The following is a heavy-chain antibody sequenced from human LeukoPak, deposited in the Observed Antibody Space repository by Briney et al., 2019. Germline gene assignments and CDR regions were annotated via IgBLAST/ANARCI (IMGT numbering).Heavy chain of an antibody. J-gene: IGHJ3*02. V-gene: IGHV4-59*01. CDR1: GGSINNYY. CDR3: ARSPGGGFDI. D-gene: IGHD2-15*01. Sequence: PSETLSLTCTVSGGSINNYYGGWIRQTPGKGLELIGYIYYSGTTNYNPSLKSRVSISVDTSKKQFSLKLTSVTAADTAVYYCARSPGGGFDIWGQGTMATVSS. CDR2: IYYSGTT.